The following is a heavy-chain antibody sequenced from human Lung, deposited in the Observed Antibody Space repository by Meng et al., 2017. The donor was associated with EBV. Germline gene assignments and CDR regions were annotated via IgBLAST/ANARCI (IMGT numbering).Heavy chain of an antibody. CDR3: ATGSQLQSFDN. CDR2: ISVSGDST. J-gene: IGHJ4*02. D-gene: IGHD1-1*01. CDR1: GFTFTSYA. Sequence: EVQLLESGGGLVQPGXXXXLSCADSGFTFTSYAMSWVRQAPGRGLEWVSSISVSGDSTYYADSVKGRFTISRDNSKNTLYLQLNSLRAGDTAVYYCATGSQLQSFDNWGQGTLVTVSS. V-gene: IGHV3-23*01.